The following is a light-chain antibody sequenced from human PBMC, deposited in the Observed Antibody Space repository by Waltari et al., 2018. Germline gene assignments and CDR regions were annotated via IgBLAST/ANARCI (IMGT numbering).Light chain of an antibody. Sequence: VMTQSPLSLPVTPGEPASIPCTFSHSPLRSNGYNYLDWYLQRPGQSPQLLIYLGSNRASGVPDRFSGSGSGTDFTLKISRVEAEDVGVYYCLQGISTPLTFGQGTKVEIK. CDR2: LGS. CDR3: LQGISTPLT. J-gene: IGKJ1*01. CDR1: HSPLRSNGYNY. V-gene: IGKV2-28*01.